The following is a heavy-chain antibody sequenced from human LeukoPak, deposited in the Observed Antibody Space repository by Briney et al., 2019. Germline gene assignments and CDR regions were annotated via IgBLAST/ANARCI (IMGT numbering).Heavy chain of an antibody. Sequence: GGSQRLSCAASGLTVISNHMTWVRQAPGKGLEWVSVTYSGGTTYYADFVKGRFTMSRDNSVNTLYLQMNSLTAEDTAVYYCARESPTTVTNFDFWGQGTLVTVSS. D-gene: IGHD4-17*01. CDR2: TYSGGTT. V-gene: IGHV3-66*01. CDR3: ARESPTTVTNFDF. CDR1: GLTVISNH. J-gene: IGHJ4*02.